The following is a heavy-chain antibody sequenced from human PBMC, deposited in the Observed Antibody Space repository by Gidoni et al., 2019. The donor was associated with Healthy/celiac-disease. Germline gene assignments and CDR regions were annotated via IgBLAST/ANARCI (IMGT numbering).Heavy chain of an antibody. V-gene: IGHV3-48*02. Sequence: EVQLVESGESLVQPGGSLRLSCAASGITFRSYGMNWVRRAPGSGLEWVSYISSGSSTEYYADSVKGRFTISRDNAKNSLYLQMNSLRDADTAVYYCARDTGGSYSGAEAFDVWGQGTMVTVSS. D-gene: IGHD1-26*01. J-gene: IGHJ3*01. CDR1: GITFRSYG. CDR2: ISSGSSTE. CDR3: ARDTGGSYSGAEAFDV.